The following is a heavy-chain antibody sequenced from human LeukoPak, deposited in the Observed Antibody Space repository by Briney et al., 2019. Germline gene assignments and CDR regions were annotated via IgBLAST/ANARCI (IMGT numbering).Heavy chain of an antibody. Sequence: PSETLSLTCTVSGGSINPYYWTWIRQLPGKGLECIGYISNTGSANYNPSLKSRVTISIDMSRNYFSLKLNSVTIADTAVYYCARAVPGGGSGSYPYYYYYYMDVWGKGTTVTVSS. V-gene: IGHV4-59*01. D-gene: IGHD3-10*01. J-gene: IGHJ6*03. CDR2: ISNTGSA. CDR3: ARAVPGGGSGSYPYYYYYYMDV. CDR1: GGSINPYY.